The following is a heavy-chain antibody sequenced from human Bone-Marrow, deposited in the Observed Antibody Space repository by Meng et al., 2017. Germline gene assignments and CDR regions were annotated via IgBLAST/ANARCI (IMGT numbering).Heavy chain of an antibody. J-gene: IGHJ3*02. CDR2: IHTSGRT. D-gene: IGHD6-19*01. CDR1: GGSISGYD. CDR3: ARDLTYSSGWQDAFDI. V-gene: IGHV4-4*07. Sequence: SETLSLTCTVSGGSISGYDWSWIRQSAGKGLEWIGRIHTSGRTNYNPSLKSRVSMSVDTSKNQFSLKLSSVTAADTAVYYCARDLTYSSGWQDAFDIWGQGTMVTVSS.